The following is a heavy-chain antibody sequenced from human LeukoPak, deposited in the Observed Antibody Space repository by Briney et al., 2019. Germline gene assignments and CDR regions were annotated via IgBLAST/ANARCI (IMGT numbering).Heavy chain of an antibody. CDR1: GYTLTELS. Sequence: ASVKVSCKVSGYTLTELSMHWVRQAPGKGLEWMGGFDPEDGETIYAQKFQGRVTMTEDTSTDTAYMELSSLRSEDTAVYYCPTMLRFLEWLYNFQHWGQGTLVTVSS. CDR2: FDPEDGET. D-gene: IGHD3-3*01. CDR3: PTMLRFLEWLYNFQH. V-gene: IGHV1-24*01. J-gene: IGHJ1*01.